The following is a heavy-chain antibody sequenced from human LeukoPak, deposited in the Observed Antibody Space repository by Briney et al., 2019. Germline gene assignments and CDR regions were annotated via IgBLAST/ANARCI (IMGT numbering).Heavy chain of an antibody. CDR2: IIPIFGTA. CDR1: GGTFSRYA. J-gene: IGHJ5*02. Sequence: SVKVSCKASGGTFSRYAISWVRQAPGQGLEWMGGIIPIFGTANYAQKFQGRVTITADESTSTAYMELSSLRSEDTAVYYCARDGGSPNWFDPCAQGTLTPSPQ. V-gene: IGHV1-69*13. CDR3: ARDGGSPNWFDP. D-gene: IGHD3-16*01.